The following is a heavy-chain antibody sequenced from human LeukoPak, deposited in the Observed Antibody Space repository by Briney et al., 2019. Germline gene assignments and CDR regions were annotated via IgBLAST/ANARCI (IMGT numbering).Heavy chain of an antibody. CDR3: ARGYRTYDY. V-gene: IGHV4-34*01. CDR2: TNHSGST. Sequence: GLEWIGETNHSGSTNYNPSLKSRVTISVDTSKNQFSLKLSSVTAADTAVYYCARGYRTYDYWGQGTLVTVSS. D-gene: IGHD1-26*01. J-gene: IGHJ4*02.